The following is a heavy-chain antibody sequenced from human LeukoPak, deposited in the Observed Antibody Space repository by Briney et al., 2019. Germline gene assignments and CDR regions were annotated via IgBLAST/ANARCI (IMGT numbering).Heavy chain of an antibody. D-gene: IGHD3-22*01. Sequence: SVKVSCKASGGTFSSYAISWVRQAPGQGLEWMGEIIPIFGTANYAQKFQGRVTITADESTSTAYMELSSLRSEDTAVYYCAREGGYYDSSGYSNWFDPWGQGTLVTVSS. CDR2: IIPIFGTA. CDR1: GGTFSSYA. V-gene: IGHV1-69*13. J-gene: IGHJ5*02. CDR3: AREGGYYDSSGYSNWFDP.